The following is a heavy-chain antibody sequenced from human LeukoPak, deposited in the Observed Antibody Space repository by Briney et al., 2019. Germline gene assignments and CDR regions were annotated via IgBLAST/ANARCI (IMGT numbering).Heavy chain of an antibody. V-gene: IGHV3-11*01. J-gene: IGHJ5*02. CDR1: GFTFNDYY. CDR2: INIGGTNT. CDR3: ATDGAGFDT. Sequence: GGSLRLSCAASGFTFNDYYMSWIRQAPGKGLEWLSYINIGGTNTHYADSVTGRFTISRDNTKKSLYLEMNNLRAEDTAVYYCATDGAGFDTWGQGALVTVSS.